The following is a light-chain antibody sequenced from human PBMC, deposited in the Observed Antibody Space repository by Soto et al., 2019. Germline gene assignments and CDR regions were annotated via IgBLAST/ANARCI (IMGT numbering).Light chain of an antibody. CDR3: QQCHSFPIT. Sequence: DIQMPQTPSSVSATGGDRVTITCRASQNIDNWLAWYQQKPGKAPHLLIYSASTLQSGVPSRFSGSGSGTDFTLTINSLQPEDFGTYYCQQCHSFPITFGQGTRLEIK. CDR1: QNIDNW. V-gene: IGKV1-12*01. CDR2: SAS. J-gene: IGKJ5*01.